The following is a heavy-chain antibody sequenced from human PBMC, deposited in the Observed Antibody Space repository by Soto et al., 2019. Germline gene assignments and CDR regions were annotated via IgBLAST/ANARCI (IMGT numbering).Heavy chain of an antibody. CDR3: AKTYMVRGVIIRSPPPYYFDY. CDR2: ISGSGGST. Sequence: LRLSCAASGFTFSSYAMSWVRQAPGKGLEWVSAISGSGGSTYYADSVKGRFTISRDNSKNTLYLQMNSLRAEDTAVYYCAKTYMVRGVIIRSPPPYYFDYWGQGTLVTVSS. CDR1: GFTFSSYA. V-gene: IGHV3-23*01. D-gene: IGHD3-10*01. J-gene: IGHJ4*02.